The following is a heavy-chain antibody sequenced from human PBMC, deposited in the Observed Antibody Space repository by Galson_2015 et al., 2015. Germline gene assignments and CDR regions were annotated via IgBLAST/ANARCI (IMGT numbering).Heavy chain of an antibody. CDR3: AKPPECGSGSYYKGIDY. CDR1: GFTFRSSA. J-gene: IGHJ4*02. CDR2: ISGSGGST. D-gene: IGHD3-10*01. V-gene: IGHV3-23*01. Sequence: SLRLSCAASGFTFRSSAMNWVRQAPGKGLEWVSSISGSGGSTYYADSVKGRFTISRDNSKNTLYLQMNSLRAEDTAVYYCAKPPECGSGSYYKGIDYWGQGALVTVSS.